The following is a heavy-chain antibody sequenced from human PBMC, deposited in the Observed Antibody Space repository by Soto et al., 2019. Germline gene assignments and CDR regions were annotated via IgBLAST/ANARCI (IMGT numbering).Heavy chain of an antibody. Sequence: PGGSLRLSXVASRFTFRSYAMSWVRQAPGKGLEWVSGINPSGGSTFYADSVRGRFTISRDNAKNTLYLQMNSLRVEDTAKYYCVKEWTPRRAFDYWGQGTPVTVS. J-gene: IGHJ4*02. CDR2: INPSGGST. CDR3: VKEWTPRRAFDY. CDR1: RFTFRSYA. V-gene: IGHV3-23*01. D-gene: IGHD5-12*01.